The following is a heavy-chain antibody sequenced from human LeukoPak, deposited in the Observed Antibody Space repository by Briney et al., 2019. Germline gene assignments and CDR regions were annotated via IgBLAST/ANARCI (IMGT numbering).Heavy chain of an antibody. Sequence: GSPRLSCAASGFTFSSYAMHWVGQAPGKGREWVAVISYDGGKKYYADSVKGRFTISRDNSKNTLYLQMNSLRAEDTAVYYCAREYDFCSGYPFSVPYFDYWGQGTLVTVSS. V-gene: IGHV3-30-3*01. CDR1: GFTFSSYA. J-gene: IGHJ4*02. CDR3: AREYDFCSGYPFSVPYFDY. D-gene: IGHD3-3*01. CDR2: ISYDGGKK.